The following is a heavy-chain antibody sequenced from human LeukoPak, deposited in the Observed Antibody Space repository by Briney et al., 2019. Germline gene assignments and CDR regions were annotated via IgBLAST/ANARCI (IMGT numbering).Heavy chain of an antibody. D-gene: IGHD3-22*01. CDR1: GYSINTAHY. Sequence: SETLSLTCAVSGYSINTAHYWGWIRQPPGKGLEWIGNISQSGIASYNPSLRSRVFISLDTSKNQFSLQMTSVTAADTAVYYCAPGSISTGYYHYWGQGTLVTVSS. V-gene: IGHV4-38-2*01. CDR2: ISQSGIA. J-gene: IGHJ4*02. CDR3: APGSISTGYYHY.